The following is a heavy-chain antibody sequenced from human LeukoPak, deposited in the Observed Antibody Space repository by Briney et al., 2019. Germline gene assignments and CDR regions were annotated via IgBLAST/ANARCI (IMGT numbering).Heavy chain of an antibody. J-gene: IGHJ4*02. Sequence: PGGSLRLSCDASGFTVNSYAMNWVRQAPGKGLEWVSDISASGDNTYYADSVKGRFTISRDNSKNTVYLQMNSLRADDTAVYHCAKGGRRHYGDYVAFWGQGTLVTVSS. CDR3: AKGGRRHYGDYVAF. CDR1: GFTVNSYA. V-gene: IGHV3-23*01. CDR2: ISASGDNT. D-gene: IGHD4-17*01.